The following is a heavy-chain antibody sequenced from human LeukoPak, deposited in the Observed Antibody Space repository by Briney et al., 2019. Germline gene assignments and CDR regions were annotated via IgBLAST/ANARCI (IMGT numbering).Heavy chain of an antibody. CDR3: AKPTSLKDANYGLTGTNY. J-gene: IGHJ4*02. V-gene: IGHV3-30*02. Sequence: GGSLRLSCAASGFNFSAYGMHWVRQAPGKGLEWVAFIRYDGNLKYYADSVKGRFTISRDNSKNTLDLQMNSLRVEGTAVYYCAKPTSLKDANYGLTGTNYWGQGILVTVSS. D-gene: IGHD1-14*01. CDR1: GFNFSAYG. CDR2: IRYDGNLK.